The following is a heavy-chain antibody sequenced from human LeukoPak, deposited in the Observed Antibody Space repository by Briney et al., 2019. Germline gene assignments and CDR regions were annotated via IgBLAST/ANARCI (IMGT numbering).Heavy chain of an antibody. CDR1: GGSISSSSYY. V-gene: IGHV4-39*01. CDR3: ATRKVPAAIYSWFGP. CDR2: IYYSGST. Sequence: PSETLSLTCTVSGGSISSSSYYWGWIRQPPGKGLEWIGSIYYSGSTYYNPSLKSRVTISVDTSKNQFSLKLSSVTAADTAVYYCATRKVPAAIYSWFGPWGQGTLVTVSS. J-gene: IGHJ5*02. D-gene: IGHD2-2*02.